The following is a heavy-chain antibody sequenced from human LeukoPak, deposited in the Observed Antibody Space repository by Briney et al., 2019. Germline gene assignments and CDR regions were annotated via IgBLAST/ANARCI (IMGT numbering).Heavy chain of an antibody. J-gene: IGHJ4*02. CDR1: GFTFSSYA. CDR2: ISGSGGST. Sequence: GGSLRLSCAASGFTFSSYAMSWVRQAPGKGLEWVSAISGSGGSTYYADSVKGRFTISRDNSKNTLYLQMNSLRAEDTAVYYCAKPPRYFDWLLSDYWGQGTLVTVSS. CDR3: AKPPRYFDWLLSDY. V-gene: IGHV3-23*01. D-gene: IGHD3-9*01.